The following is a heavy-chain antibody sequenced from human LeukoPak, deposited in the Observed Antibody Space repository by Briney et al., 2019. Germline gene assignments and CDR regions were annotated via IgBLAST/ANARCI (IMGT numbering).Heavy chain of an antibody. CDR2: IYYSGST. J-gene: IGHJ3*02. D-gene: IGHD5-24*01. V-gene: IGHV4-59*01. CDR3: ARYNSDRGAFDI. Sequence: SETLSLTCTVSGDSISSYYWSWNRQPPGKTLECIGYIYYSGSTNYNPSLKSRVTISVDTSKNQFSLKLSSVTAADTAVYYCARYNSDRGAFDIWGQGTMVTVSS. CDR1: GDSISSYY.